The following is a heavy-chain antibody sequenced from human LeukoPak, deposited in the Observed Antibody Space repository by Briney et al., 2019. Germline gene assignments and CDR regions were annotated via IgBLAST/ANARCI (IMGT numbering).Heavy chain of an antibody. CDR1: GFTFSNYD. CDR2: IGTAGDT. CDR3: ATGLPGQLWLQG. Sequence: GGSLRLSCVASGFTFSNYDMHWVRQTREKGLEWVSAIGTAGDTYYPGSVRGRFAVTRENAKNSLHLQMNSLRVEDTAVYYCATGLPGQLWLQGWGQGTLVTVSS. J-gene: IGHJ1*01. D-gene: IGHD6-19*01. V-gene: IGHV3-13*01.